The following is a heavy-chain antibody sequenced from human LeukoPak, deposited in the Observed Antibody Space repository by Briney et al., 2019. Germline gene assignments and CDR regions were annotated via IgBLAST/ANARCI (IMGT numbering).Heavy chain of an antibody. CDR2: ISYDGGKK. D-gene: IGHD5-18*01. CDR1: GFTFSSHD. J-gene: IGHJ6*03. Sequence: PGGSLRLSCAASGFTFSSHDMHWVRQAPGKGLEWVAIISYDGGKKDYADSVKGRFTISRDNSKNTLYLQMNSLRAEDTAVYYCAKERGTAMVRSYYMDVWGKGTTVTVSS. CDR3: AKERGTAMVRSYYMDV. V-gene: IGHV3-30*18.